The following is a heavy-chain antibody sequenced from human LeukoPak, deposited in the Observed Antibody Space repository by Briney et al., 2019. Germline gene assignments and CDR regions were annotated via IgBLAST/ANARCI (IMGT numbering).Heavy chain of an antibody. CDR3: ARVTYYDDSIGYVSGRRYYVDD. CDR1: GYTFTGYY. CDR2: INPNSGGT. J-gene: IGHJ4*02. D-gene: IGHD3-22*01. Sequence: ASVKVSCKASGYTFTGYYMHWVRQAPGQGLEWMGWINPNSGGTNYAQKSQGSDNMTRDTSISTAYKELSRLRSDDTAVYCCARVTYYDDSIGYVSGRRYYVDDWGQGTLVTVSS. V-gene: IGHV1-2*02.